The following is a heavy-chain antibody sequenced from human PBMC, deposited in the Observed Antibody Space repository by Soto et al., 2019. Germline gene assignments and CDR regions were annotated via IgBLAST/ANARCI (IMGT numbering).Heavy chain of an antibody. CDR2: INPNSGGT. CDR3: AGDQRYCSGGSCYGLFAFDI. J-gene: IGHJ3*02. CDR1: GYTFTGYY. V-gene: IGHV1-2*04. Sequence: ASVKVSCKASGYTFTGYYMHWVRQAPGQGLEWMGWINPNSGGTNYAQKFQGWVTMTRDTSISTAYMELSRLRSDDTAVYYCAGDQRYCSGGSCYGLFAFDIWGQGTMVTVSS. D-gene: IGHD2-15*01.